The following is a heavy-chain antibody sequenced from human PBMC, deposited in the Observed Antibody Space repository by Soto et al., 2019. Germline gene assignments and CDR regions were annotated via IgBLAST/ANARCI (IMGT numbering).Heavy chain of an antibody. D-gene: IGHD6-6*01. V-gene: IGHV1-69*01. J-gene: IGHJ6*02. Sequence: QVQLVQSGAEVKKPGSSVKVSCKASGGTFSSYAISWVRQAPGQGLEWMGGIIPIFGTANYAQKFQGRVTITADESTSTAYMELSSLISEDTAVYYCARSAGIAARPLYYYYGMDVWGQGTTVTVSS. CDR2: IIPIFGTA. CDR1: GGTFSSYA. CDR3: ARSAGIAARPLYYYYGMDV.